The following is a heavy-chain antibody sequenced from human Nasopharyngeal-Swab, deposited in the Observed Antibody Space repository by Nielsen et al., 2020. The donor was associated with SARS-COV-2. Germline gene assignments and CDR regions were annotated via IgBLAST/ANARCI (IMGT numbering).Heavy chain of an antibody. V-gene: IGHV4-38-2*02. J-gene: IGHJ4*02. CDR1: GYSISSGYY. Sequence: SCTVSGYSISSGYYWDWIRQSPGKGLEWIGSIYHSGSTYYNPSLKSRVTISVDTSRNHFSLKLRSVTGADTAVYYCACHRTASFYYWGQGTLVTVSS. CDR2: IYHSGST. CDR3: ACHRTASFYY. D-gene: IGHD1-1*01.